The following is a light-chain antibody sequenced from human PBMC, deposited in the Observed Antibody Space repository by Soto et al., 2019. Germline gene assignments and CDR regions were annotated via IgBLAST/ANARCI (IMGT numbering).Light chain of an antibody. CDR2: DVS. Sequence: QSALTQPASVSGSPVQSITISCTGTSRDVGYYNYVSWYQQHPGKAPKLMIYDVSNRPSGVSNRFSGSKSGNTASLTISGLQAEEEDDYYCSSYTTSATGVFGGGTKLTVL. V-gene: IGLV2-14*01. CDR1: SRDVGYYNY. J-gene: IGLJ3*02. CDR3: SSYTTSATGV.